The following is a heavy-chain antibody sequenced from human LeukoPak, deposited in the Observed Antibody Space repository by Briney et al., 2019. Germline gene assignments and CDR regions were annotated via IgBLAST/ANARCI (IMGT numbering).Heavy chain of an antibody. CDR1: GGSISSSSYY. D-gene: IGHD6-19*01. J-gene: IGHJ4*02. CDR2: IFYSGST. CDR3: ARYRGAVAGNYFDY. V-gene: IGHV4-39*01. Sequence: SETLSLTCTVSGGSISSSSYYWGWIRQPPGKGLERIGSIFYSGSTYYNPSLQSRVTISVDTSKNQFSLKLTSVTATDTAVYYCARYRGAVAGNYFDYWGQGTLVTVSS.